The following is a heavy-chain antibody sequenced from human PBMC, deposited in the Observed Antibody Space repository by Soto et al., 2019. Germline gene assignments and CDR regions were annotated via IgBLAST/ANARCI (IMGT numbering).Heavy chain of an antibody. J-gene: IGHJ1*01. CDR3: ARGWGSSGPLPYGYFQH. CDR1: GYTCTSYG. V-gene: IGHV1-18*01. Sequence: QVQLVQSGAEVKKPGASVKVSCKASGYTCTSYGIGGVRQAPGQGLEWMGWISAYNGNRNYAQKLQGRVTMTTDTSTSTAYMELRSLRSDDTAVYYCARGWGSSGPLPYGYFQHWGQGTLVTVSS. D-gene: IGHD3-22*01. CDR2: ISAYNGNR.